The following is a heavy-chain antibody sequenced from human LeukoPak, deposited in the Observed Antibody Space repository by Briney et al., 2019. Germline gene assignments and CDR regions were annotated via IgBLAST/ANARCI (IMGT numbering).Heavy chain of an antibody. CDR3: AKAFYDFWSGGRYGMDV. J-gene: IGHJ6*02. V-gene: IGHV3-30*18. CDR2: ISYDGSSK. D-gene: IGHD3-3*01. Sequence: PGRSLRLSCAASGFTFSSYGMHWVRQAPGKGLEWVAVISYDGSSKYYADSVKGRFTISRDNSKNTLYLQMNSLRAEDTAVYYCAKAFYDFWSGGRYGMDVWGQGTTVTVSS. CDR1: GFTFSSYG.